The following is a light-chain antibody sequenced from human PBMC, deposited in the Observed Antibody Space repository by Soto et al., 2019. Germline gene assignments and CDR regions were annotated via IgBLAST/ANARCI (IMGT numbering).Light chain of an antibody. V-gene: IGLV1-47*02. CDR3: AAWDDSPSGVV. CDR2: SNH. CDR1: SSNIGRNS. Sequence: QAVVTQPPSASGTPGQRVTIFCSGSSSNIGRNSVYWYQQLPGTAPKLLIYSNHQRPSGVPDRFSGSKSGTSASLAISGLRSEDEANYYCAAWDDSPSGVVFGGGTKVTVL. J-gene: IGLJ2*01.